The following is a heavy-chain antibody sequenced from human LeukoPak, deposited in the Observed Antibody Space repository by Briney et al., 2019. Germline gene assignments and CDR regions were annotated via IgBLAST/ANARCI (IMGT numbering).Heavy chain of an antibody. Sequence: GGSLTLSCVASGFTFSSYAMSWVRHAPGKGREWVSAISGSGGSTYYADSVKGRFTISRDNSKNTLYLQMNSLRAEDTAVYYCARSEYYDFWSGYSSDYWGQGTLVTVSS. CDR2: ISGSGGST. V-gene: IGHV3-23*01. CDR3: ARSEYYDFWSGYSSDY. J-gene: IGHJ4*02. D-gene: IGHD3-3*01. CDR1: GFTFSSYA.